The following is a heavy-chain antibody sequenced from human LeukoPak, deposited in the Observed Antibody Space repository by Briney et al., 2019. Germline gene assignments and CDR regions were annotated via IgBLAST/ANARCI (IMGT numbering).Heavy chain of an antibody. D-gene: IGHD3-10*01. J-gene: IGHJ6*02. CDR1: GFTFTSSA. CDR2: IVVGSGNT. V-gene: IGHV1-58*02. CDR3: AAYARMVRSVYHYYGMDV. Sequence: TSVKVSCKASGFTFTSSAMQWVRQARGQRLEWIGWIVVGSGNTNYAQKFQERVTITRDMSTSTAYMELSSLRSEDTAVYYCAAYARMVRSVYHYYGMDVWGQGTTVTVSS.